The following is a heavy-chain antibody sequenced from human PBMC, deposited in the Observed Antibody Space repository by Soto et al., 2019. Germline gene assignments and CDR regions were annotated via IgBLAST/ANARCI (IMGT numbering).Heavy chain of an antibody. Sequence: ASVKVSCKASGYTFTGYYMHWVRQAPGQGLEWMGWINPNSGGTNYAQKFQGRVTMTRDTSISTAYMELSRLRSDDTAVYYCARDSAGQWWNYVSHYYYGMDVWGQGTTVTVSS. V-gene: IGHV1-2*02. CDR3: ARDSAGQWWNYVSHYYYGMDV. D-gene: IGHD1-7*01. CDR1: GYTFTGYY. J-gene: IGHJ6*02. CDR2: INPNSGGT.